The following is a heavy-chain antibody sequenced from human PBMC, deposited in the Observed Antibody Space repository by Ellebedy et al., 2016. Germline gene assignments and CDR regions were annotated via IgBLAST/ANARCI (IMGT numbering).Heavy chain of an antibody. CDR3: AREVGLNNWYFDL. D-gene: IGHD2-15*01. CDR1: GFTFSSYG. J-gene: IGHJ2*01. Sequence: GESLKISCAASGFTFSSYGMHWVRQVPGKGPEWVAVIGDDGKTKYYVDSVKGRFTISRDNSKNTLYLQMNSLRVEDTAVYYCAREVGLNNWYFDLWGRGTLLTVSS. CDR2: IGDDGKTK. V-gene: IGHV3-30*03.